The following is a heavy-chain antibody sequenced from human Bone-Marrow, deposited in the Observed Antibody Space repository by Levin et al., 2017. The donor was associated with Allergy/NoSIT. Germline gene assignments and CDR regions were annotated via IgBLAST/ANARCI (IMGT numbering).Heavy chain of an antibody. D-gene: IGHD1-14*01. V-gene: IGHV3-20*04. CDR1: GFNFDEYG. J-gene: IGHJ3*01. Sequence: GESLKISCAASGFNFDEYGMTWVRQAPGKGLEWVSGINWSRTNTGYADSVKGRFTISRDNAKNSLFLQMNSLRAEDTAIYFCAREGNLGPTDAFDFWGQGTMVTVSS. CDR3: AREGNLGPTDAFDF. CDR2: INWSRTNT.